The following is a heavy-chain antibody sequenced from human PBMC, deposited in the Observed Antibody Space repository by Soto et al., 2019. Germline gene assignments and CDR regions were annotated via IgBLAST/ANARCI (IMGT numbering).Heavy chain of an antibody. D-gene: IGHD3-10*01. CDR3: ARGSKDSYPGSRIFDF. CDR2: FSGPGGGT. CDR1: GFTFSRFA. V-gene: IGHV3-23*01. J-gene: IGHJ4*02. Sequence: GGSLRLSCEASGFTFSRFAMSWVRQAPGKGLEWASTFSGPGGGTYYADSVKGRFTISRDNSYNTLYLQMSSLRAEDSAVYYCARGSKDSYPGSRIFDFWGRGTLVTVSS.